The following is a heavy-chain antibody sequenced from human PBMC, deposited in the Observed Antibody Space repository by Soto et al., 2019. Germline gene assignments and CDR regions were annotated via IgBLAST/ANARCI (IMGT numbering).Heavy chain of an antibody. Sequence: EVQLVESGGGLVKPGGSLRLSCAASGFTFSNAWMSWVRQAPGKGLEWVGRIKSKTDGGTTDYAAPVKGRFTISRDDSKNTLYLQMNRLKTEDTAVYYCTRLERDYYYGMDVWGQGTTVTVSS. CDR2: IKSKTDGGTT. CDR3: TRLERDYYYGMDV. CDR1: GFTFSNAW. J-gene: IGHJ6*02. V-gene: IGHV3-15*01.